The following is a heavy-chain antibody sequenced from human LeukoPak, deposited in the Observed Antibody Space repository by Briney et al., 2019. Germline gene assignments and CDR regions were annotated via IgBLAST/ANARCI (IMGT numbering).Heavy chain of an antibody. Sequence: GESLRLSCAASGFAFNYAWVSWVRQAPGKGLEWIGRIKSKTDGGTTDYAAPVKGRFTISRDDSKNTLYLQMNSLKTEDTAVYYCTTRGTTVTDMFDYWGQGTLVTVSS. D-gene: IGHD4-17*01. CDR2: IKSKTDGGTT. J-gene: IGHJ4*02. CDR1: GFAFNYAW. CDR3: TTRGTTVTDMFDY. V-gene: IGHV3-15*01.